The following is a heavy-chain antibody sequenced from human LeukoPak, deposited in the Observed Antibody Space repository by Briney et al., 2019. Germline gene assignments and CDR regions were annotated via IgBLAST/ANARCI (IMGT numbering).Heavy chain of an antibody. Sequence: SETLSLTCSVSGVSISSRSYYGLWIRQPPGKGLEWIGRISYSGNTFYNPSLKSRVTISVDTSKNQFSLRLSSVTAADTAVYYCARLYSGSHYYFDYWGQGTLVTVSS. CDR3: ARLYSGSHYYFDY. CDR2: ISYSGNT. J-gene: IGHJ4*02. D-gene: IGHD1-26*01. V-gene: IGHV4-39*01. CDR1: GVSISSRSYY.